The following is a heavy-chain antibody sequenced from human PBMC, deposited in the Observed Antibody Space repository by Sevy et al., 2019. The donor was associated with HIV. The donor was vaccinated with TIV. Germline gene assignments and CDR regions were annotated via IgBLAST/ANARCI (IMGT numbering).Heavy chain of an antibody. V-gene: IGHV1-69*13. J-gene: IGHJ6*02. CDR2: IIPIFGTA. D-gene: IGHD6-13*01. Sequence: ASVKVSCKASGGTFSSYAISWVRQAPGQGLEWMGGIIPIFGTANYAQKFQGRVTITADESTSTAYMELSSLRSEDTAVYYCAREGYSSSWYGGGVYYYYGMDVWGQGTTVTV. CDR3: AREGYSSSWYGGGVYYYYGMDV. CDR1: GGTFSSYA.